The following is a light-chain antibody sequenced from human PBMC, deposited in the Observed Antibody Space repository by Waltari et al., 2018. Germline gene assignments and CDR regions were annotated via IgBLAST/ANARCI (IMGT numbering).Light chain of an antibody. V-gene: IGKV2-29*02. CDR2: EVS. Sequence: IVMTQPPLSLSLTPGQSASISCKSSQSLLHTDGKTYLHWYLQKPGQPPQLLMYEVSRRFTGVPERFSGSASGTDFTLTIRRVEADDVGIYYCMQGIHLISFGQGTRLEIK. J-gene: IGKJ5*01. CDR1: QSLLHTDGKTY. CDR3: MQGIHLIS.